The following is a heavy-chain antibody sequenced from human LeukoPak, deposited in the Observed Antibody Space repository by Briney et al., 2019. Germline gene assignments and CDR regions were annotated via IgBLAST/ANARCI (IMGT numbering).Heavy chain of an antibody. J-gene: IGHJ4*02. CDR3: ARDFDPIESLSLLH. Sequence: GGSLRLSCTASGFTFSDYDMTWVRQAPGKGLEWVSYISSSNRYTNYADSVKGRFTISRDNAKNSLYLQMNSLRDEDSAVYYCARDFDPIESLSLLHWRRGTLVTVSS. CDR1: GFTFSDYD. D-gene: IGHD3-22*01. CDR2: ISSSNRYT. V-gene: IGHV3-11*06.